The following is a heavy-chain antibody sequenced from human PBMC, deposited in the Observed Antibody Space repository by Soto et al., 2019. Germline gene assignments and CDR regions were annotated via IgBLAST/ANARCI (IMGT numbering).Heavy chain of an antibody. CDR1: GGSITTGHW. D-gene: IGHD2-15*01. J-gene: IGHJ6*02. Sequence: SETLSLTCDVSGGSITTGHWWTWVRQSPGKGLEWIGEIYQSGITNYNPSLNSRLSISMDQSKNQFSLKLTSVTAADTALYFCARGFSFSDNSDNDRIYFYYGLNVWGQGTTVTVSS. CDR2: IYQSGIT. CDR3: ARGFSFSDNSDNDRIYFYYGLNV. V-gene: IGHV4-4*02.